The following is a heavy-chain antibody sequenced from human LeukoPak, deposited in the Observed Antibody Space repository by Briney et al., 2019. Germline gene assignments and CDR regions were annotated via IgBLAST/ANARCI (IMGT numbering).Heavy chain of an antibody. J-gene: IGHJ2*01. CDR2: IYYSGST. V-gene: IGHV4-59*01. D-gene: IGHD3-3*01. Sequence: SETLSLTCTVSGGSISSYYWSWIRQPPGKGLEWIGYIYYSGSTNYNPSLKSRVTISVDTSKNQFSLKLSSVTAADTAVYYCARDFWSGYSHWYFDLWGRGTLVTVSS. CDR3: ARDFWSGYSHWYFDL. CDR1: GGSISSYY.